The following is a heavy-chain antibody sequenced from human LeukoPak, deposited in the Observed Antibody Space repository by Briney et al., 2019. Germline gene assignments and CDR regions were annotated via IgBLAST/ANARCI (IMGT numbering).Heavy chain of an antibody. V-gene: IGHV4-34*01. D-gene: IGHD6-13*01. CDR1: GGSFSGYY. J-gene: IGHJ4*02. CDR3: ARGSSPPRYSSSPTGFDYWAKRSASRYSSSPTGFDY. CDR2: INHSGST. Sequence: SQTLSLTCAVYGGSFSGYYWSWIRQPPGKGLEWIGGINHSGSTNYNPSLKSRLTISVDTSKHQFSLKLSSVTAADTAVYYCARGSSPPRYSSSPTGFDYWAKRSASRYSSSPTGFDYWGQGTLVTVSS.